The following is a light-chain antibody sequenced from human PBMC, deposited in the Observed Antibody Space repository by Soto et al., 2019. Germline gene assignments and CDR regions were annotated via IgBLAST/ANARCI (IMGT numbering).Light chain of an antibody. V-gene: IGKV1-9*01. J-gene: IGKJ5*01. CDR1: QGISSY. CDR3: QQLNTYPIT. Sequence: IQLTQSPSSLSASVGDRVTITCRASQGISSYLAGYQQKPGKAPKLLIYGASTLEGGVPFRFSGSGSGTDFTLIISSVQPEDFATYYCQQLNTYPITFGQGTRLEIK. CDR2: GAS.